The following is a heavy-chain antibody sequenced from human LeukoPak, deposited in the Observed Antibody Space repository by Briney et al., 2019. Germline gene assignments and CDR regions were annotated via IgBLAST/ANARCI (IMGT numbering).Heavy chain of an antibody. J-gene: IGHJ6*02. CDR3: ARGGSGYDSFYYYGTDV. V-gene: IGHV4-59*01. CDR1: GGSISSYY. CDR2: IYYSGST. Sequence: SETLSLTCTVSGGSISSYYWSWIRLPPGKGLEWIGYIYYSGSTNYSPSLKSRVTISVDTSKNQFSLRLSSVTAADTAMYYCARGGSGYDSFYYYGTDVWGQGTTVTVSS. D-gene: IGHD5-12*01.